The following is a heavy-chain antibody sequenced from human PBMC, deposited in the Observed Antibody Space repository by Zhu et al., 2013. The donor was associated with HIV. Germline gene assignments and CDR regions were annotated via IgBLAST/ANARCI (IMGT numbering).Heavy chain of an antibody. CDR3: ARDPSTRYYTDV. V-gene: IGHV1-2*02. CDR1: GYRFTAYY. D-gene: IGHD3-9*01. J-gene: IGHJ6*03. Sequence: HLMQSGAEVKKPGASVKVSCRPSGYRFTAYYIHWVRQAPGKGIEWMGWINPKNGGTKMAQTFQGRVIMTRDTSVNTVYMELRSLTSDDTAVYYCARDPSTRYYTDVWGKGTTVTVSS. CDR2: INPKNGGT.